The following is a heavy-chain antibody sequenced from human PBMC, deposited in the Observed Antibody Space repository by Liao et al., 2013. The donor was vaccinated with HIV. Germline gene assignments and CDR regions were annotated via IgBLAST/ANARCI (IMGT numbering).Heavy chain of an antibody. J-gene: IGHJ4*02. CDR2: IYTTGST. D-gene: IGHD1-26*01. Sequence: QVQLQESGPGLVKPSETLSLTCSVSGGSINSGSYYWSWIRQPAGKGLEWIGRIYTTGSTKYNPSLKSRVTISVDTSKNQFSLNLSSVTAADTAVYYCARVSVKWELLPFLHPQVGFDYWGQGTLVTVSS. CDR3: ARVSVKWELLPFLHPQVGFDY. CDR1: GGSINSGSYY. V-gene: IGHV4-61*02.